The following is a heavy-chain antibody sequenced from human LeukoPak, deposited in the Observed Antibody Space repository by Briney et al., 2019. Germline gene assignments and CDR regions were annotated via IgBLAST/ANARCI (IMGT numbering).Heavy chain of an antibody. V-gene: IGHV3-23*01. CDR3: ARKAYCGGDCYSFDY. D-gene: IGHD2-21*01. Sequence: GGSLRLSYAASGFTFSSYAMSWVRQAPGKGLEWVSAISGSGGSTYYADSVKGRFTISRDNAKNSLYLQMNSLRAEDTAVYYCARKAYCGGDCYSFDYWGQGTLVTVSS. J-gene: IGHJ4*02. CDR1: GFTFSSYA. CDR2: ISGSGGST.